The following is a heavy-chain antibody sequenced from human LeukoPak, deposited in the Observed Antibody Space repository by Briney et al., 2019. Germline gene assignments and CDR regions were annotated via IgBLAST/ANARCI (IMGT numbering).Heavy chain of an antibody. V-gene: IGHV4-59*08. D-gene: IGHD3-10*01. CDR1: GGSISSYY. CDR3: ASHGSGSYYTYFDY. Sequence: SETLSLTCTVSGGSISSYYWSWIRQPPGKGLEWIGYIYYSGSTNYNPSLKSRVTISVDTSKNQFSLKLSSVTAADTAVYYRASHGSGSYYTYFDYWGQGTLVTVSS. CDR2: IYYSGST. J-gene: IGHJ4*02.